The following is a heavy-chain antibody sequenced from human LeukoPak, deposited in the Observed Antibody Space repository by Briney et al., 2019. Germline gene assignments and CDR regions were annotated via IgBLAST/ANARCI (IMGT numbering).Heavy chain of an antibody. CDR2: INPNSGGT. Sequence: ASVKVSCKASGYTFTGYYMHWVQQAPGQGLEWMGWINPNSGGTNYAQKFQGRVTMTRDTSISTAYMELSRLRSDDTAVYYCATSSDILTGSFDYWGQGTLVTVSS. D-gene: IGHD3-9*01. CDR3: ATSSDILTGSFDY. V-gene: IGHV1-2*02. CDR1: GYTFTGYY. J-gene: IGHJ4*02.